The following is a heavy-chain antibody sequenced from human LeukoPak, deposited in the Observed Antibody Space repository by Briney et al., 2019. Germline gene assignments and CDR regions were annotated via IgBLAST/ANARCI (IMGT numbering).Heavy chain of an antibody. J-gene: IGHJ1*01. CDR1: GDSIRTSNYY. CDR2: ISYSGST. D-gene: IGHD5-18*01. Sequence: SETLSLTCSVSGDSIRTSNYYWGWIRQPPGKGLEWIASISYSGSTYYNPSLKSRVSISVDTSKNQFSLKVISVIAADTAVYYCARVPPDTDWGQGTLVTVSS. CDR3: ARVPPDTD. V-gene: IGHV4-39*07.